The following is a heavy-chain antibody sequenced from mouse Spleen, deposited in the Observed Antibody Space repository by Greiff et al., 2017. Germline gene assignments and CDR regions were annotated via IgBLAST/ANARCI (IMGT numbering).Heavy chain of an antibody. CDR3: ARERDWYFDV. V-gene: IGHV5-4*01. Sequence: EVKLVESGGGLVKPGGSLKLSCAASGFTFSSYAMSWVRQTPEKRLEWVATISDGGSYTYYPDNVKGRFTISRDNAKNNLYLQMSHLKSEDTAMYYCARERDWYFDVWGTGTTVTVSS. CDR2: ISDGGSYT. CDR1: GFTFSSYA. J-gene: IGHJ1*03.